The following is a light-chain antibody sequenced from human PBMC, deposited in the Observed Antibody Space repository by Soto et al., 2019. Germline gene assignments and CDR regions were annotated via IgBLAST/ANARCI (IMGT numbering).Light chain of an antibody. CDR1: QDISSW. J-gene: IGKJ1*01. CDR2: AAS. Sequence: DIQMTQSPSTLSASLGDRVTITCRASQDISSWLAWYQQKPGKAPKLLIYAASNLQNGVPSRFSGSGFGTDFTLTISSLQPEDFATYYCQQANSFPRTLGQGTKVDIK. V-gene: IGKV1-12*01. CDR3: QQANSFPRT.